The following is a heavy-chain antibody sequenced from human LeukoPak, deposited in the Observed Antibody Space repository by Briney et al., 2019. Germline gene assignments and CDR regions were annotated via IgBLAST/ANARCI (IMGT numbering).Heavy chain of an antibody. CDR1: GYTFTSYG. D-gene: IGHD6-6*01. CDR2: ISAYNGNT. Sequence: ASVKVSCKASGYTFTSYGISWVRQAPGQGLEWMGWISAYNGNTNYAQKLQGRVTMTTDTSTSTAYMELRSLRSEDTAVYYCAQPSSSSARYYYYMDVWGKGTTVTVSS. V-gene: IGHV1-18*01. J-gene: IGHJ6*03. CDR3: AQPSSSSARYYYYMDV.